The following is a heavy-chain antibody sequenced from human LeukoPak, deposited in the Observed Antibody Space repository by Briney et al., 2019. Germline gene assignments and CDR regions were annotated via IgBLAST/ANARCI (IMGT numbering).Heavy chain of an antibody. D-gene: IGHD3-22*01. CDR2: ILPFVGIT. CDR1: GDTFNSYA. Sequence: EASVKVSCKASGDTFNSYAFSWVRQAPGQGLEWMGSILPFVGITNYAQRFQGRLTITADKATSTVSMDLTSLNSEDTAVYYCAKRGYYYDSSGYYYFDYWGQGTLVAVSS. V-gene: IGHV1-69*04. CDR3: AKRGYYYDSSGYYYFDY. J-gene: IGHJ4*02.